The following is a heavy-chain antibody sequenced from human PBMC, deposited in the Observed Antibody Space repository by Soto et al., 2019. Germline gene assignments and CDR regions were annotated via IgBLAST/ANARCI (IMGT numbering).Heavy chain of an antibody. CDR1: GFTFSSYA. D-gene: IGHD6-6*01. CDR3: AKVRDLRGIADRQTYYFDY. V-gene: IGHV3-23*01. CDR2: ISGSGGST. Sequence: EVQLLESGGGLVQPGGSLRLSCAASGFTFSSYAMSWVRQAPGKGLEWVSAISGSGGSTYYADSVKGRFTISRDNSKNTLYLEMNSLRAEDTAVYYCAKVRDLRGIADRQTYYFDYWGQGTLVAVSS. J-gene: IGHJ4*02.